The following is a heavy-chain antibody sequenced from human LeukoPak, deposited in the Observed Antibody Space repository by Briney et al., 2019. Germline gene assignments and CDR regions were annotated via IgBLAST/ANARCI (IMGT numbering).Heavy chain of an antibody. CDR3: ARDKAGYDYVWGRSPFFDY. Sequence: GGSLRLSCAASGFTFSSYGMHWVRQAPGKGLEWVAAIWYDGSNKYYADSVKGRFTISRDNSKNTLYLQMNSLRAEDTAVYYCARDKAGYDYVWGRSPFFDYWGQGTLVTVSS. CDR2: IWYDGSNK. D-gene: IGHD3-16*01. J-gene: IGHJ4*02. V-gene: IGHV3-33*01. CDR1: GFTFSSYG.